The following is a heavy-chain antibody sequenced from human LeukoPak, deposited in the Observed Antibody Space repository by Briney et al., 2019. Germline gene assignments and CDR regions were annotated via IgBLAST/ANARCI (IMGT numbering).Heavy chain of an antibody. CDR3: ARHDCGGGDCYSVDY. CDR2: IKQDGSEK. CDR1: GFIFSNHW. J-gene: IGHJ4*02. D-gene: IGHD2-21*02. V-gene: IGHV3-7*01. Sequence: GGSLRLSCAASGFIFSNHWMSWVRQAPGKGLEWVANIKQDGSEKYYVDSVKGRFTISRDNAKNSVYLQMSSLRAEDMAVYYCARHDCGGGDCYSVDYWGQGTLVTVSP.